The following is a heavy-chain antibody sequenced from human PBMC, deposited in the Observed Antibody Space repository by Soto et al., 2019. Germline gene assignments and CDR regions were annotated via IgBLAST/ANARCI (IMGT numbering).Heavy chain of an antibody. CDR3: ARSGVLRFLEWLLSDAFDI. J-gene: IGHJ3*02. CDR2: INPNSGGT. D-gene: IGHD3-3*01. V-gene: IGHV1-2*04. Sequence: QVPLVQSGAEVKKPGASVKVSCKASGYTFTGYYMHWVRQAPGQGLEWMGWINPNSGGTNYAQKFQGWVTMTRDTSISTAYMELSRLRSDDTAVYYCARSGVLRFLEWLLSDAFDIWGQGTMVTVSS. CDR1: GYTFTGYY.